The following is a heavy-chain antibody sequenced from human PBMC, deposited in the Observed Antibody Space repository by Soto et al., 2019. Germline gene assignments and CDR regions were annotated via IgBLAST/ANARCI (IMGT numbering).Heavy chain of an antibody. V-gene: IGHV3-30*18. D-gene: IGHD6-19*01. Sequence: QVQLVESGGGVVQPGRSLRLSCAASGFTLSSYGMHWVRQAPGKGLEWVAVISYDGSNKYYADSVKGRFTIARDNSKNTLYLQMSSLRAEDTAVYYCVKDGSSGWPYYYGLDVWGQGTSVTVSS. CDR3: VKDGSSGWPYYYGLDV. CDR1: GFTLSSYG. CDR2: ISYDGSNK. J-gene: IGHJ6*02.